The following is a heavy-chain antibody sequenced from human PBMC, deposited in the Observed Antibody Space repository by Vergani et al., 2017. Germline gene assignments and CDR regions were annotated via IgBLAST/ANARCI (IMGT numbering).Heavy chain of an antibody. D-gene: IGHD4-11*01. V-gene: IGHV3-48*01. J-gene: IGHJ4*02. CDR1: GFTFSTYA. CDR2: ISSSSAAI. CDR3: AKERDDSNYGFDY. Sequence: EVQLLESGGSLKQPGGSVRLSCAASGFTFSTYAMHWVRQGPGKGLEWLSYISSSSAAINYADSVKGRFTIPRDNAKNSLYLQMNSLRAEDTAVYYCAKERDDSNYGFDYWGQGTLVTVSS.